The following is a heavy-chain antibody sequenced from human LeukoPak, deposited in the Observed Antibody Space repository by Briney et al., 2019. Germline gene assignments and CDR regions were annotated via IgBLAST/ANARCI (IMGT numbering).Heavy chain of an antibody. D-gene: IGHD3-9*01. CDR3: ARGVLTGQFDY. V-gene: IGHV3-66*01. Sequence: PGGSLILSCAASGLTVSSNYMSWVRQAPGKGLEWVSVFYSGGSTYYADSVKGRFTISRDNSKNTLYLQMNSLRVEDTAVYYCARGVLTGQFDYWGQGTLVTVSS. J-gene: IGHJ4*02. CDR2: FYSGGST. CDR1: GLTVSSNY.